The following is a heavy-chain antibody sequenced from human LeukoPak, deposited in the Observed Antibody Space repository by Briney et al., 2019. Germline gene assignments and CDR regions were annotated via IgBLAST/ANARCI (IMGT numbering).Heavy chain of an antibody. V-gene: IGHV1-2*02. D-gene: IGHD3-10*01. CDR1: VYTLTGYY. CDR3: ARDRITMVRGVTEYPRSHYYYYYMDV. CDR2: INLNRGGT. Sequence: GAAVKVSCKASVYTLTGYYMHWVRQAPGQGLEWMGWINLNRGGTHYAQKFRGRVTMTRDTSISTAYMELSRLRSEDTAVYYCARDRITMVRGVTEYPRSHYYYYYMDVWGKGTTVTVSS. J-gene: IGHJ6*03.